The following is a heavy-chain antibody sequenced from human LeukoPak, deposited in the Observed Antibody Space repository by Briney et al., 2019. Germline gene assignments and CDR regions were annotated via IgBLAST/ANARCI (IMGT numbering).Heavy chain of an antibody. CDR1: GFTFSSYW. J-gene: IGHJ5*02. V-gene: IGHV3-7*01. CDR2: IKQDGSEK. CDR3: ARATRRGGYCSSTTCLNWFDP. D-gene: IGHD2-2*01. Sequence: GGSLRLSCAASGFTFSSYWMSWVRQAPGKGLEWVANIKQDGSEKYYVDSVKGRFTISRDNAKNSLYLQMNSLRAEDTAVFYCARATRRGGYCSSTTCLNWFDPWGQGTLVTVSS.